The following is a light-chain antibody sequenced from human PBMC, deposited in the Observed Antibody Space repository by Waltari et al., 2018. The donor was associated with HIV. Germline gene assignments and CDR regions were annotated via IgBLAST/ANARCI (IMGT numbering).Light chain of an antibody. J-gene: IGLJ2*01. Sequence: QTVVTQEPSLTVSPGGTVTLTCASSTGAVTSGYYPGWFQQRPGQAPRALIFSTTNRHPWTPARFSGSLLGGKAALTLSGVQPEDEAEYYCLLYYGGAVVFGGGTKLTVL. CDR3: LLYYGGAVV. CDR1: TGAVTSGYY. CDR2: STT. V-gene: IGLV7-43*01.